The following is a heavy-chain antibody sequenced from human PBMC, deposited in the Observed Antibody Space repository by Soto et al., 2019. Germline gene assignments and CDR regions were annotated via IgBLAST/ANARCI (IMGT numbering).Heavy chain of an antibody. CDR3: AKDGGITXTTLFRVEYYYYYGMDV. V-gene: IGHV3-23*01. J-gene: IGHJ6*02. CDR1: GFTFSSYA. D-gene: IGHD1-7*01. CDR2: ISGSGGNT. Sequence: GGSLRLSCAASGFTFSSYAMSWVRQAPGKGLEWVSAISGSGGNTYYADSVKGRFTISRDNSKNTLYLQMNSLRAEDTAVYYCAKDGGITXTTLFRVEYYYYYGMDVWGQGTTVTVSS.